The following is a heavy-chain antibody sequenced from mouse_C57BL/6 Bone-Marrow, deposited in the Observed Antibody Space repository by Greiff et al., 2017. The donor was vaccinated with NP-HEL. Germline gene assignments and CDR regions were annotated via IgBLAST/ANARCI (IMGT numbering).Heavy chain of an antibody. Sequence: DVQLVESGGGLVKPGGSLKLSCAASGFTFSDYGMHWVRQAPEKGLEWVAYISSGSSTIYYADTVKGRFTISRDNAKNTLFLQMTSLRSEDTAMYYCARWDYYGSPFAYWGQGTLVTVSA. J-gene: IGHJ3*01. CDR1: GFTFSDYG. V-gene: IGHV5-17*01. CDR2: ISSGSSTI. CDR3: ARWDYYGSPFAY. D-gene: IGHD1-1*01.